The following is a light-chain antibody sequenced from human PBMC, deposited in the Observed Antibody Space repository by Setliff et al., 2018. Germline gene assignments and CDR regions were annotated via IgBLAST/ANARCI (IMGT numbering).Light chain of an antibody. CDR1: DSNIGSSY. V-gene: IGLV1-51*01. J-gene: IGLJ1*01. CDR2: GNY. Sequence: QSALTQPPSVSAAPRQKVTISCSGSDSNIGSSYVSWYQQVPGTAPKLLIYGNYERPSGIPDRFSASNSGTSATLDITGLQAGDEADYYCATWDSGLSIEVFGSGTKGTVL. CDR3: ATWDSGLSIEV.